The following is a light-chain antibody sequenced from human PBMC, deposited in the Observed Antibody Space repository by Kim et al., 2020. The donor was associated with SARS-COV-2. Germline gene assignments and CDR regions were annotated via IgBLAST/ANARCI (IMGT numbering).Light chain of an antibody. J-gene: IGLJ2*01. CDR2: DVS. CDR1: SSDVGAYNF. CDR3: SSYTTITTVV. Sequence: QSALTQPASVSGSPGQSITISCTGTSSDVGAYNFVSWYQQHPGKAPKLMIYDVSNRPSGVSNRFSGSKSGNTASLTISGLQAEDEADYYCSSYTTITTVVFGGGTQLTVL. V-gene: IGLV2-14*03.